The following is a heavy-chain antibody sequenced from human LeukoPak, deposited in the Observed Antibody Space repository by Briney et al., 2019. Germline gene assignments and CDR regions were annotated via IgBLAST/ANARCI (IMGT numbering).Heavy chain of an antibody. D-gene: IGHD6-25*01. V-gene: IGHV4-59*11. Sequence: KTSETLSLTCTVSGDSISSHSWSWLRQPPGRGLEWIGNIYYSGITNYNPSLKSRVTISVDTFKSQFSLRLSSVTAADTAVYYCAREVDNSARWFDPWGQGTLVTVSS. CDR2: IYYSGIT. CDR1: GDSISSHS. J-gene: IGHJ5*02. CDR3: AREVDNSARWFDP.